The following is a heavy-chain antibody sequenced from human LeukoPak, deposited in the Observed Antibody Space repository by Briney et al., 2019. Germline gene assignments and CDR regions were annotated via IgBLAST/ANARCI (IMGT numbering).Heavy chain of an antibody. CDR2: ISGSGGGT. V-gene: IGHV3-23*01. J-gene: IGHJ4*02. D-gene: IGHD3-10*01. CDR1: GFTFSSYA. CDR3: AREYGSGSYYYDY. Sequence: GGSLRLPCVASGFTFSSYAMTWVRQAPGKGLEWVSAISGSGGGTYYADSVKGRFTISRDNSKNTLYLQMNSLRAEDTAVYYCAREYGSGSYYYDYWGQGTLVTVSS.